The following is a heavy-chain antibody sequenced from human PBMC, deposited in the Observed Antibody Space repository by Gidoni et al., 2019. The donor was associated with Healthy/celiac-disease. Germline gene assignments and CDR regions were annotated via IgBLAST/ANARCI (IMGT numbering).Heavy chain of an antibody. J-gene: IGHJ6*02. CDR1: GFTFDDYA. D-gene: IGHD2-21*02. CDR3: AKDKGGDFVVVTAIPAYYYYGMDV. V-gene: IGHV3-9*01. CDR2: SSWNSGSI. Sequence: EVQLVESGGGLVQPGRSLRLSCAASGFTFDDYAMHWVRHAPGKGLEWVSGSSWNSGSIGYADSVKGRFTSSRDNAKNSLYLQMNSLRAEDTALYYCAKDKGGDFVVVTAIPAYYYYGMDVWGQGTTVTVSS.